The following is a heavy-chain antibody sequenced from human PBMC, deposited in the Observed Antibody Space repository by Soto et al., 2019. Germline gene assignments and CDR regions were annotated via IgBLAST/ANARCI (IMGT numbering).Heavy chain of an antibody. D-gene: IGHD2-21*01. CDR2: ISWNSGSI. J-gene: IGHJ6*02. CDR3: AKDLKIDSFTEYYYYGMYV. V-gene: IGHV3-9*01. Sequence: GGSLRLSCAASGFTFDDYAMHWVRQAPGKGLEWVSGISWNSGSIGYADSVKGRFTISRDNAKNSLYLQMNSLRAEDTALYYCAKDLKIDSFTEYYYYGMYVWCQGTTVTVSS. CDR1: GFTFDDYA.